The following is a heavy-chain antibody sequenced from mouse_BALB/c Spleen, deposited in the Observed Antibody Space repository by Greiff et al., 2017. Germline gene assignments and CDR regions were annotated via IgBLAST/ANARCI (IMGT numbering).Heavy chain of an antibody. CDR2: ISDGGSYT. J-gene: IGHJ2*01. Sequence: EVQVVESGGGLVKPGGSLKLSCAASGFTFSDYYMYWVRQTPEKRLEWVATISDGGSYTYYPDSVKGRFTISRDNAKNNLYLQMSSLKSEDTAMYYCARDVDGYYGYWGQGTTLTVSS. V-gene: IGHV5-4*02. CDR1: GFTFSDYY. D-gene: IGHD2-3*01. CDR3: ARDVDGYYGY.